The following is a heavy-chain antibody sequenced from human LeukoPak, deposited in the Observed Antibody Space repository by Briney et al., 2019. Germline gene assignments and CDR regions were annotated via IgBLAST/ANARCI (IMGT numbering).Heavy chain of an antibody. CDR2: IYYRGST. CDR1: GGSINNYY. D-gene: IGHD3-22*01. Sequence: SETLSLTCTVSGGSINNYYWSWIRQPPGKGLEWIGYIYYRGSTNYNPSLKSRVTFSVDTSKNQFSLKLSSVTAADTAVYYCAREGGPHYYDSRGKNWFDPWGQGTLVTVSS. J-gene: IGHJ5*02. V-gene: IGHV4-59*01. CDR3: AREGGPHYYDSRGKNWFDP.